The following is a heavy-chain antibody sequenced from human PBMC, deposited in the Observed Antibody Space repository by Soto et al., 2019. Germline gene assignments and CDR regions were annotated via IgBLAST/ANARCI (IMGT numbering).Heavy chain of an antibody. CDR1: GGSISSGGYY. V-gene: IGHV4-31*03. Sequence: QVQLQKPGPGLVKPSQTLSLTCTFSGGSISSGGYYWSWIRQHPGKGLEWIGYIYYSGSTYYNPSLKSRVTISVDTSKNQFSLKLSSVTAADTAVYYCARAPVAATRSWFDPWGQGTLVTVSS. CDR3: ARAPVAATRSWFDP. J-gene: IGHJ5*02. D-gene: IGHD2-15*01. CDR2: IYYSGST.